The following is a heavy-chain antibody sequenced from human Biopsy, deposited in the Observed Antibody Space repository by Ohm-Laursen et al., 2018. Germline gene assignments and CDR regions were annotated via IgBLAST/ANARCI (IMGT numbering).Heavy chain of an antibody. CDR3: ARGSNEYGGLYFPH. CDR1: GGSFTGHY. J-gene: IGHJ1*01. V-gene: IGHV4-59*11. D-gene: IGHD4-23*01. CDR2: ISNTGNT. Sequence: SDTLSLTCPVSGGSFTGHYWSWIRQPPGKGLEWIGHISNTGNTSYKPSLKSRVTISLDTSRKHFSLRLTSLAAADTAVYYCARGSNEYGGLYFPHWGQGTLVTVST.